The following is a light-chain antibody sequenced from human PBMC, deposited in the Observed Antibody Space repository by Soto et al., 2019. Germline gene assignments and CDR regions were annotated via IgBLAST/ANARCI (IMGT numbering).Light chain of an antibody. CDR3: SSYAGSNHRYV. Sequence: QSALTQPPSASGSPGQSVTISCTGTSSDVGVDNYVSWYQQHPGKAPKLIIYEVSKRPSGVPDRFSGSKSGNTASLTVSGLQAEDEADYYCSSYAGSNHRYVFGTGTKVTVL. V-gene: IGLV2-8*01. CDR2: EVS. J-gene: IGLJ1*01. CDR1: SSDVGVDNY.